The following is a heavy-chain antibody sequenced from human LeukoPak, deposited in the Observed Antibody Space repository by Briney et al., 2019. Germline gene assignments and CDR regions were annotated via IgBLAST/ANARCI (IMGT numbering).Heavy chain of an antibody. J-gene: IGHJ5*02. V-gene: IGHV1-69*05. D-gene: IGHD1-26*01. CDR3: ARASGGSYYTSWFDP. CDR1: GGTFSSYA. CDR2: IIPVFGTA. Sequence: ASVEVSCKASGGTFSSYAISWVRQAPGQGLEWMGGIIPVFGTANYAQNFQGRVTITTDESTSTAYMELSSLRSEDTAVYYCARASGGSYYTSWFDPWGQGTLVTVSS.